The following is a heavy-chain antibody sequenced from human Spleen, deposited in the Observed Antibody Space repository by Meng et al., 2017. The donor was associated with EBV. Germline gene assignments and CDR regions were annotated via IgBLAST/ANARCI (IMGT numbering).Heavy chain of an antibody. D-gene: IGHD3-9*01. Sequence: QVQLVQSGPEVKKPGASVKVSCKASGYTFTNYGFSWVRQAPGQGLEWMGWISAENRHTNYAQNLQGRVTMTTDTSTSTAYMEMRSLRSDDTAMYYCARDSDVLRYFVPFDYWGQGTLVTVSS. V-gene: IGHV1-18*01. CDR2: ISAENRHT. CDR1: GYTFTNYG. J-gene: IGHJ4*02. CDR3: ARDSDVLRYFVPFDY.